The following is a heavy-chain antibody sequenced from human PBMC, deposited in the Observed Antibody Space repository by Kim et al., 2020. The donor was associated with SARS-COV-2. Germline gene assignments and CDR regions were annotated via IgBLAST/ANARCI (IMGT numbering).Heavy chain of an antibody. D-gene: IGHD1-1*01. J-gene: IGHJ6*02. CDR3: ARDPALKERYYYNGMDV. CDR1: GYTFTDYY. V-gene: IGHV1-2*06. CDR2: IIPKSGGA. Sequence: ASVKVSCKASGYTFTDYYVHWVRQARGQGLEWIGRIIPKSGGAKYGQRFRGRVTLTSDTSINTVYLEVTNLRSEDTAIYYCARDPALKERYYYNGMDVWGQGTTVIVSS.